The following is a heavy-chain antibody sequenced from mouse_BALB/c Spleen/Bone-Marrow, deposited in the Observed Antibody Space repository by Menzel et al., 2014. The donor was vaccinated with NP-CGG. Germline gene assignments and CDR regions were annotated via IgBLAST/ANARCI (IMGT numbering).Heavy chain of an antibody. D-gene: IGHD1-1*01. CDR1: GLTFTDYY. CDR3: ARDMGLLRFDY. CDR2: IRNKASGYTT. Sequence: EVMLVESGGGLVQPGGSLRLSCATSGLTFTDYYMSWVRQPPGKALEWLGFIRNKASGYTTEYSASVKGRFTISRDNSQSILYLQMNTLRAEDSATYYCARDMGLLRFDYWGQGTTLTVSS. J-gene: IGHJ2*01. V-gene: IGHV7-3*02.